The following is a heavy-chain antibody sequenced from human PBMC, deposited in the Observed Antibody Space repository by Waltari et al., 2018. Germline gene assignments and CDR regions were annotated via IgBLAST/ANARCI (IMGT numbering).Heavy chain of an antibody. D-gene: IGHD5-18*01. CDR1: GLIFSNFA. J-gene: IGHJ4*02. Sequence: EVQLLESGGGLVQPGGFLRLCCAVSGLIFSNFAMSWVGQPPGRRLHGVSSMTGSGDITNYAYAVKGRFTITRDWSKNTLFLLMDSLRSDDTAVYYCTKERRYTTGWRDVDSWGQGTLVTVSS. CDR3: TKERRYTTGWRDVDS. CDR2: MTGSGDIT. V-gene: IGHV3-23*01.